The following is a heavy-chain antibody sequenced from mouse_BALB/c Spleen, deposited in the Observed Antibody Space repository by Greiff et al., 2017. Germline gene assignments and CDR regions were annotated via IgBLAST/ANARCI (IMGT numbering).Heavy chain of an antibody. CDR2: INPSNGGT. Sequence: VQLQQSGAELVKPGASVKLSCKASGYTFTSYYMYWVKQRPGQGLEWIGEINPSNGGTNFNEKLKSKATLTVDKSSSTAYMQLSSLTSEDSAVYYCTRSSTTVAPFAYWGQGTLVTVSA. V-gene: IGHV1S81*02. CDR1: GYTFTSYY. CDR3: TRSSTTVAPFAY. D-gene: IGHD1-1*01. J-gene: IGHJ3*01.